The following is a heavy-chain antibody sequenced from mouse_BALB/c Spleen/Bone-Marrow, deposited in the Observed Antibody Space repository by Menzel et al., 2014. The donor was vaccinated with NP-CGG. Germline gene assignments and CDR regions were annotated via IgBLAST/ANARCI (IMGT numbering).Heavy chain of an antibody. CDR3: ARYLHYYGSSYGDFDV. Sequence: VQLQQSGAELVKPGASVKLSCKASGYTFTSYWMHWVKQRPGQGLEWIGEINPSNGRTNYNEKFKSKATLTVDKSSSTASMQLSSLTSEDSAVYFCARYLHYYGSSYGDFDVWGAGTTVTVSS. V-gene: IGHV1S81*02. CDR1: GYTFTSYW. D-gene: IGHD1-1*01. CDR2: INPSNGRT. J-gene: IGHJ1*01.